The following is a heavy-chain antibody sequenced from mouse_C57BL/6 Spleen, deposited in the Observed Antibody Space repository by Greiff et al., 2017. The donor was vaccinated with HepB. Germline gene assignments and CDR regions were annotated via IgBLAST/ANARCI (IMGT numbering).Heavy chain of an antibody. J-gene: IGHJ2*01. CDR3: ARRSATVDY. Sequence: EVQVVESGGDLVKPGGPLKLSCAASGFTFSSYGMSWVRQTPDKRLEWVATISSGGSYNYYPDSVKGRFTISRDNAKNTLYLQMSSLKSEDTAMYYCARRSATVDYWGQGTTLTVSS. V-gene: IGHV5-6*01. CDR2: ISSGGSYN. D-gene: IGHD1-1*01. CDR1: GFTFSSYG.